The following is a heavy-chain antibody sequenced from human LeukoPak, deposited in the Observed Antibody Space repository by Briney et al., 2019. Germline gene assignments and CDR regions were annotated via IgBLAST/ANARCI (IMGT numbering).Heavy chain of an antibody. D-gene: IGHD2-15*01. Sequence: ASVKVSCKASGYTFTGYYMHWVRQAPGQGLEWMRWINPNSGGTNYAQKFQGRVTMTRDTSISTAYMELSRLRSDDTAVYYCATIRVVAAINFDIWGQGTMVTVSS. CDR3: ATIRVVAAINFDI. CDR1: GYTFTGYY. CDR2: INPNSGGT. V-gene: IGHV1-2*02. J-gene: IGHJ3*02.